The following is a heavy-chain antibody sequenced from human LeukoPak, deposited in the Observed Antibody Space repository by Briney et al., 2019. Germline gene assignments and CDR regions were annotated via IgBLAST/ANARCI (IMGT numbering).Heavy chain of an antibody. CDR2: IYPGDSDT. CDR3: ARLAYCGGDCYSNFDY. J-gene: IGHJ4*02. CDR1: GSSFTSYW. Sequence: GESLKISCKGSGSSFTSYWIGWVRQMPGKGLEWMGIIYPGDSDTRYSPSFQGQVTISADKSISTAYLQWSSLKASDTAMYYCARLAYCGGDCYSNFDYWGQGTLVTVSS. V-gene: IGHV5-51*01. D-gene: IGHD2-21*02.